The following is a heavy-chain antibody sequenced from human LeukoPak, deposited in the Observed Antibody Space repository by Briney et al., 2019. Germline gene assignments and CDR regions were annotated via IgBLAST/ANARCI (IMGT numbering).Heavy chain of an antibody. Sequence: ASVKVSCKASGYTFTSYDINWVRQATGQGLEWMGWMNPNSGNTGYAQKFQGRVTITRNTSISTAYMELSSLRAEDTAVYYCAKDSPPNYDFWIVEKADWGQGTLVTVSS. CDR3: AKDSPPNYDFWIVEKAD. CDR2: MNPNSGNT. CDR1: GYTFTSYD. D-gene: IGHD3-3*01. V-gene: IGHV1-8*03. J-gene: IGHJ4*02.